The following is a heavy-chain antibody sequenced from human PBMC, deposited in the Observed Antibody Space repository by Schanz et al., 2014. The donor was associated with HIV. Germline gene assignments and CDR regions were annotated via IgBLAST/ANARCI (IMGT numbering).Heavy chain of an antibody. CDR1: GFSFSSFS. CDR3: ARDLHDYGDARTDY. J-gene: IGHJ4*02. V-gene: IGHV3-21*06. CDR2: IGSGGGYK. Sequence: EVHLVESGGGVVQPGRSLRLSCAASGFSFSSFSMNWVRQAPGKGLEWVSSIGSGGGYKYYADSVNGRFTISRDNAKNSLHLQMSRLGAEDTAVYYCARDLHDYGDARTDYWGQGILVTVSS. D-gene: IGHD4-17*01.